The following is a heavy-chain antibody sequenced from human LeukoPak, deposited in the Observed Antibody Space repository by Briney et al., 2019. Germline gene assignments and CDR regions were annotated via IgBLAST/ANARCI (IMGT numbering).Heavy chain of an antibody. V-gene: IGHV3-48*04. CDR1: GFTLSGHS. D-gene: IGHD3-10*01. J-gene: IGHJ6*02. CDR3: ARDSHPQAPGDDMDV. CDR2: ISSCGTID. Sequence: GGSLRLSCVASGFTLSGHSMNWVRQTPGKGLEWVSYISSCGTIDFYAGSVKGRFAISRENGKNALYLQMNSLRAEDTAVYYCARDSHPQAPGDDMDVWGQGTTVTVSS.